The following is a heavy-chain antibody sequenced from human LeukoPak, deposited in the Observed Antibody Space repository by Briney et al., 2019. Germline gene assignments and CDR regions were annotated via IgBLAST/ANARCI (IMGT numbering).Heavy chain of an antibody. J-gene: IGHJ6*02. Sequence: PGGSLRLSCTASGLIFSSYGMSWVRQAPGKGLEWVSAISGSGGSTYYADSVKGRFTISRDNSKNTLYLQMNSLRAEDTAVYYCAKASSLAYCGGDCPRAHMDVWGQGTTVTVSS. CDR2: ISGSGGST. D-gene: IGHD2-21*02. V-gene: IGHV3-23*01. CDR3: AKASSLAYCGGDCPRAHMDV. CDR1: GLIFSSYG.